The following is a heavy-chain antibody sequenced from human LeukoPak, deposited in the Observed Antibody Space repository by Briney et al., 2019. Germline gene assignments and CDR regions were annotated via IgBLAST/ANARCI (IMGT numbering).Heavy chain of an antibody. CDR2: ISSSSSYI. D-gene: IGHD6-19*01. CDR1: GFTFSSYS. J-gene: IGHJ4*02. Sequence: PGGSLRLSCAASGFTFSSYSMNWVRQAPGKGLEWVSSISSSSSYIYYADSVKGRFTISRDNAKNSLYLQMNSLRAEDTAVYYCATHPYTSGWYEGSKDWGQGTLVTVSS. V-gene: IGHV3-21*01. CDR3: ATHPYTSGWYEGSKD.